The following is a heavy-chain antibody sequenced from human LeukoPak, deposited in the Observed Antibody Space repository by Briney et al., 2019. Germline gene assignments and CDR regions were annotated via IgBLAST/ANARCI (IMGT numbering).Heavy chain of an antibody. Sequence: PSETLSLTCAVYGGSSSGYYWSWIRRPPGKGLEWLGEINHSGSTNYNPSLKSRVTISVDTSKNQFSLKLSSVTAADTAVYYCARGAYCGGDCYELESYYFDYWGQGTLVTVSS. D-gene: IGHD2-21*02. CDR3: ARGAYCGGDCYELESYYFDY. V-gene: IGHV4-34*01. J-gene: IGHJ4*02. CDR1: GGSSSGYY. CDR2: INHSGST.